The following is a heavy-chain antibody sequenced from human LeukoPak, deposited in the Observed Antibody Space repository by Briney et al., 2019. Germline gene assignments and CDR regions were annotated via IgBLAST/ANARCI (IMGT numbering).Heavy chain of an antibody. V-gene: IGHV3-73*01. CDR1: GFTFSGSA. D-gene: IGHD3-16*01. CDR2: IRSKANSYAT. Sequence: PGGSLRLSCAASGFTFSGSAMHWVRQASGKGLEWVGRIRSKANSYATAYAASVKGRFTISRDDSKNTAYLQMNSLKTEDTAVYYCTRHGITYDYVWGSYQTSYYMDVWGKGTTVTVSS. CDR3: TRHGITYDYVWGSYQTSYYMDV. J-gene: IGHJ6*03.